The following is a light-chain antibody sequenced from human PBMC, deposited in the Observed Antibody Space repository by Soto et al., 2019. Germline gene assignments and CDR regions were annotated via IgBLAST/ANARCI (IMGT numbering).Light chain of an antibody. Sequence: QSVLTQPPSASGTPGQRVTISCSGSSSNIGGNTVSWYQQLPGTAPKLLIYSDNQRPSGVPDRFYGSKSGTSASLAISGLQSEDEADYYCAAWDDRLTGYVFGTGTKVTVL. CDR3: AAWDDRLTGYV. V-gene: IGLV1-44*01. CDR2: SDN. CDR1: SSNIGGNT. J-gene: IGLJ1*01.